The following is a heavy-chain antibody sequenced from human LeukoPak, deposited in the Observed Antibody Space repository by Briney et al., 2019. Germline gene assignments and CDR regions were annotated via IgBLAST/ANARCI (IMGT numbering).Heavy chain of an antibody. Sequence: PGGSLRLSCAASGFSFTIYAMSWVRQAPGKGLEWVSSISASGSNTNYADSVQGRFTFSRDNSKNTLYLQMNSLRAEDTAVYYCAKGGGLRAGGTYRIDYWGQGTLVTVSS. V-gene: IGHV3-23*01. J-gene: IGHJ4*02. CDR1: GFSFTIYA. CDR3: AKGGGLRAGGTYRIDY. D-gene: IGHD3-16*02. CDR2: ISASGSNT.